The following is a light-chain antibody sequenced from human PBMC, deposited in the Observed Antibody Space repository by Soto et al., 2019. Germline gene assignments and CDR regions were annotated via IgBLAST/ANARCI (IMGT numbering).Light chain of an antibody. CDR3: QQRSNWPLT. Sequence: EIVLTQSPATLSLSPGERATLSCRASQSVSSYLAWYQQKPGQAPRLLIYDASNRATGIPARFSGSGSGTDFTLTISSLDPADFAVYYCQQRSNWPLTFGGGTKVESK. CDR1: QSVSSY. CDR2: DAS. V-gene: IGKV3-11*01. J-gene: IGKJ4*02.